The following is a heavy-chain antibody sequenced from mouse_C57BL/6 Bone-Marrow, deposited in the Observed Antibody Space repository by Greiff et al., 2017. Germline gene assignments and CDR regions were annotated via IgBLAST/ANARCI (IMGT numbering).Heavy chain of an antibody. D-gene: IGHD2-5*01. CDR2: IYPGDGDT. J-gene: IGHJ3*01. CDR3: ASDYSTAWFAY. CDR1: GYAFSSSW. V-gene: IGHV1-82*01. Sequence: QVQLQQSGPELVKPGASVKISCKASGYAFSSSWMNWVKQRPGKGLEWIGRIYPGDGDTNYNGKFKGKATLTADKSSSTAYMQLSSLTSEDSAVYFCASDYSTAWFAYWGQGTLVTVSA.